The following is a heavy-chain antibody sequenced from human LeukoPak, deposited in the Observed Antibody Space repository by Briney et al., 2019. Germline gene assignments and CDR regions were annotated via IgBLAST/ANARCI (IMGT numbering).Heavy chain of an antibody. Sequence: ASVKVSCKASGYTFTSYDINWVRQATGQGLEWMGWMNPNSGNTGYAQKFQGRVTMTRNTSISTAYMELSSLRSEDTAVYYCARGDTWWRWLQKRGAFDIWGQGTMVTVSS. V-gene: IGHV1-8*01. CDR1: GYTFTSYD. J-gene: IGHJ3*02. D-gene: IGHD5-24*01. CDR3: ARGDTWWRWLQKRGAFDI. CDR2: MNPNSGNT.